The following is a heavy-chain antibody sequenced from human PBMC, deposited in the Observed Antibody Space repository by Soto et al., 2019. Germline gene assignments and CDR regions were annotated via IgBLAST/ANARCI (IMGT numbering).Heavy chain of an antibody. J-gene: IGHJ4*02. V-gene: IGHV1-3*01. CDR2: ISRDTDNT. D-gene: IGHD5-12*01. CDR3: ARDLYDHWFDY. CDR1: GYTFTDYG. Sequence: QVQLVQSGPEGKKPGASVKVSCKASGYTFTDYGLHWLRQAPGQRLEWMGWISRDTDNTKYSQKFQGRVTITKDTSATTAYMELTSLRSEDTAVYYGARDLYDHWFDYWGQGTLVTVSS.